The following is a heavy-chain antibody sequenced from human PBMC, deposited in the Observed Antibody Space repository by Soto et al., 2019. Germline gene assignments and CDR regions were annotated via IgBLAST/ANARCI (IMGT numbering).Heavy chain of an antibody. CDR2: SYYSGST. V-gene: IGHV4-31*03. CDR1: GGSISSGGYY. J-gene: IGHJ6*02. D-gene: IGHD2-2*01. Sequence: QVQLQESGPGLVKPSQTLSLTCTVSGGSISSGGYYWSWIRQHPGKGLAWIGYSYYSGSTYYNPSLKRRLTISVDTSKNQFSLKLSSVTAADTAVYYCARVVGSSYDLDVWGQGTTVTVSS. CDR3: ARVVGSSYDLDV.